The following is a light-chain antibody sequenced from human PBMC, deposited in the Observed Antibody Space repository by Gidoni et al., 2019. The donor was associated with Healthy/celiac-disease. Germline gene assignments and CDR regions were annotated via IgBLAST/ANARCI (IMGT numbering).Light chain of an antibody. CDR2: KVS. CDR1: QSLVHSDGNTY. CDR3: MQGTHWPA. J-gene: IGKJ3*01. Sequence: DVVLTQSPLSLPVTLGQPASISCRSSQSLVHSDGNTYLNWFQQRPGQSPRRLIYKVSNRDSGVPDRFSGSGSGTDCTLKISRVEAEDVGVYYCMQGTHWPAFGPGTKVDIK. V-gene: IGKV2-30*02.